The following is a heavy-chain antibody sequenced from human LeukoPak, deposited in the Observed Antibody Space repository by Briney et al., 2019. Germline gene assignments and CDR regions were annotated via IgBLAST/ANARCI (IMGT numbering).Heavy chain of an antibody. CDR2: ISDNEGST. V-gene: IGHV3-23*01. J-gene: IGHJ4*02. CDR1: GFTFNYYA. CDR3: ARHDSFIPY. Sequence: GGSLRLSCAASGFTFNYYAMSWVRQAPGKGLEWVSGISDNEGSTYCTDSVKGRFTISRDNTKNTVYLQMNNRRPDDTAVYFCARHDSFIPYWGQGTLVTVSS. D-gene: IGHD5-18*01.